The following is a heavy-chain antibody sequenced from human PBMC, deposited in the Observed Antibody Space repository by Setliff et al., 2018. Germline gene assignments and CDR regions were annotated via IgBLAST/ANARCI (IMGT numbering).Heavy chain of an antibody. J-gene: IGHJ4*02. V-gene: IGHV4-39*01. CDR2: IYSGGTT. CDR3: ARTGTYRYFDY. Sequence: PSETLSLTCKVSGDSMNSGVYYWAWIRQPPGKGLEWIGRIYSGGTTYYNASLKSRVTMSVDTSKNQFSLNLSSVTAADTAVYYCARTGTYRYFDYWGQGALVTVSS. D-gene: IGHD1-26*01. CDR1: GDSMNSGVYY.